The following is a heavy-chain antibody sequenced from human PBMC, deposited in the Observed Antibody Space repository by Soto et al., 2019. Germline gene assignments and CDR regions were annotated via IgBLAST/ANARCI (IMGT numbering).Heavy chain of an antibody. D-gene: IGHD3-16*01. J-gene: IGHJ4*02. CDR1: GFTFSTSW. Sequence: EVQLVESGGGLVQPGESLRLSCAASGFTFSTSWMSWVRQAPGKGLEWVANIKYDGSDTYYVDSVKGRFTVSRDNAKNSLYLQMNSLRVDDTAVYYFARDAKWNWGYWCQGTLVTVSS. CDR3: ARDAKWNWGY. CDR2: IKYDGSDT. V-gene: IGHV3-7*01.